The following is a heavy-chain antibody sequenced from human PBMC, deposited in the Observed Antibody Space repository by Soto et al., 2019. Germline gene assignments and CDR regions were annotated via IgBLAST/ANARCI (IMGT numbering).Heavy chain of an antibody. CDR1: GGSFSGYY. D-gene: IGHD3-22*01. V-gene: IGHV4-34*01. CDR3: ARFGPITMIVVGDDAFDI. J-gene: IGHJ3*02. Sequence: QVQLQKWGAGLLKPSETLSLTCAVYGGSFSGYYWSWIRQPPGKGLEWIGEINHSGSTNYNPSLKNQVTISVDTDKNQFSLKLSSVTAPDTALYYCARFGPITMIVVGDDAFDIWGQGTMVTVSS. CDR2: INHSGST.